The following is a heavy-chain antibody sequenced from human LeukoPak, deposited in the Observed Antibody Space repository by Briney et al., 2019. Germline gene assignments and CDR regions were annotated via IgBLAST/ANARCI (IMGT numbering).Heavy chain of an antibody. V-gene: IGHV3-23*01. J-gene: IGHJ6*02. CDR1: GFTFTNYA. CDR2: ISGSGGRT. D-gene: IGHD2-2*01. CDR3: AKDVRYCSSTTCYFSGMDV. Sequence: PGGSLRLSCAASGFTFTNYAMSWVRQGPGKGLEWGSAISGSGGRTYYADSVKGRFTISRDNSKNTLYLQMNSLRAEDTAVHYCAKDVRYCSSTTCYFSGMDVWGQGTTVTVSS.